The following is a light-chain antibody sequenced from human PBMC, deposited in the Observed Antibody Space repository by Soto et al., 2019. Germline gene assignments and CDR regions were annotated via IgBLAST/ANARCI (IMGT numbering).Light chain of an antibody. Sequence: QSVLTQPPSASGTPGQRVTISCSGSSSNIGRNSVNWYHQVLGTAPKLLVYSNNQRPSGVPDRISGSKSGTSASLAISGLQSEDEADYYCAAWDESVKGVVFGGGTKLTVL. V-gene: IGLV1-44*01. CDR1: SSNIGRNS. J-gene: IGLJ2*01. CDR2: SNN. CDR3: AAWDESVKGVV.